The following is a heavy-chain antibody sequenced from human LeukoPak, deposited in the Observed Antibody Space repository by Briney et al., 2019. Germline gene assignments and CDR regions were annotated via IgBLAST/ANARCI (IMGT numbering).Heavy chain of an antibody. V-gene: IGHV3-23*01. J-gene: IGHJ4*02. D-gene: IGHD2-15*01. CDR3: AKDVLGYCSGGSCYSFDY. CDR1: GSTFSNYA. Sequence: GGSLRLSCAASGSTFSNYAMSWVRQAPGKGLEWVSAISGSGGSTYYADSVKGRFTISRDNSKNTLFLQMSSLRAEDTAVYYCAKDVLGYCSGGSCYSFDYWGQGTLVTVSS. CDR2: ISGSGGST.